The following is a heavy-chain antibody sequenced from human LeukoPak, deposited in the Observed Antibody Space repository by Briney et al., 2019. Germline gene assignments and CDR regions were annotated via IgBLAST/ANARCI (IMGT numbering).Heavy chain of an antibody. Sequence: GGSLRLSCAASGFTFSSYWMSWVRQAPGKGLEWVANIKQDGSEKYYEDSVKGRFTISRDNAKNSLYLQMNSLRAEDTAVYYCARVGCSGGSCYSGRGPFDPWGQGTLVTVSS. CDR2: IKQDGSEK. CDR3: ARVGCSGGSCYSGRGPFDP. D-gene: IGHD2-15*01. CDR1: GFTFSSYW. J-gene: IGHJ5*02. V-gene: IGHV3-7*01.